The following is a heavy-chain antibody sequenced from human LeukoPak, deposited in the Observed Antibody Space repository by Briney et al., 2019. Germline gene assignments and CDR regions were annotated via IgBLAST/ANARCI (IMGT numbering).Heavy chain of an antibody. D-gene: IGHD2-15*01. J-gene: IGHJ3*02. CDR3: ATTPVSDAFDI. V-gene: IGHV4-34*01. Sequence: SETLSLTCAVYGGSFSGYYWSWIRQPPGKGLEWIGEINHSGSTNYNPSLKSRVTISVDTSKNQFSLKLSSVTAADTAVYYCATTPVSDAFDIWGQGTMVTVSS. CDR2: INHSGST. CDR1: GGSFSGYY.